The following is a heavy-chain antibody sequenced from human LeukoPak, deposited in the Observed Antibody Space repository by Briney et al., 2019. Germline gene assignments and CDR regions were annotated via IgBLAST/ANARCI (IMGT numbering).Heavy chain of an antibody. CDR3: AFGSNYQRLGSYYFDY. J-gene: IGHJ4*02. CDR2: IEQDGSEK. Sequence: GGSLRLSCAASGFPFSAYWMAWVRQAPGKGLEWVANIEQDGSEKYYVDSVRGRFTISRDNAKNSLYLQMNSLRVEDTAVYYCAFGSNYQRLGSYYFDYWGQGTLVTVSS. D-gene: IGHD4-11*01. CDR1: GFPFSAYW. V-gene: IGHV3-7*01.